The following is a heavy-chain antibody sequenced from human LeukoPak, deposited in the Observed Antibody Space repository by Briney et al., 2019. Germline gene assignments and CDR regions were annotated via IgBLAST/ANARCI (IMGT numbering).Heavy chain of an antibody. CDR3: ARSGLYCSGGSCYSDY. Sequence: SQTLSLTCAISGDSVSSNSAAWNWIRQSPSRGLEWLGRTYYRSKWYNDYAVSVKSRITINPDTSKNQFSLQLNSVTPEDTAVYYCARSGLYCSGGSCYSDYWGQGTLVTVSS. CDR2: TYYRSKWYN. J-gene: IGHJ4*02. V-gene: IGHV6-1*01. CDR1: GDSVSSNSAA. D-gene: IGHD2-15*01.